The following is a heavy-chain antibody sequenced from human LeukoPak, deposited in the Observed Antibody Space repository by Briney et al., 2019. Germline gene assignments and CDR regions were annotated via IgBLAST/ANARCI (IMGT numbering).Heavy chain of an antibody. CDR2: IRYDGSNK. D-gene: IGHD3-10*01. CDR3: ANRYGSGSYYNPYSFDY. CDR1: GFTFSNYG. J-gene: IGHJ4*02. Sequence: GGSLRLSRAAFGFTFSNYGMHWVRQAPGKGLEWVAFIRYDGSNKYYADSVKGRFTISRDNSKNTLYLQMNGLGAEDTAVYYCANRYGSGSYYNPYSFDYWGQGTLVTVS. V-gene: IGHV3-30*02.